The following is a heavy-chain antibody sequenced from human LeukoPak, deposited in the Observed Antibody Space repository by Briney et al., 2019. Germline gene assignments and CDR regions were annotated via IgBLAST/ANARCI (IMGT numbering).Heavy chain of an antibody. J-gene: IGHJ5*02. CDR1: GYRFTNYW. CDR3: ARLGDFDVVVTAIPSWFDP. CDR2: IYPGDSDT. V-gene: IGHV5-51*01. Sequence: GESLKISCKGSGYRFTNYWIGWVRQMPGKGLEWMGIIYPGDSDTRYSPSFQGQVTISADKSISTAYLQWSSLKASDTAMYYCARLGDFDVVVTAIPSWFDPWGRGTLVTVSS. D-gene: IGHD2-21*02.